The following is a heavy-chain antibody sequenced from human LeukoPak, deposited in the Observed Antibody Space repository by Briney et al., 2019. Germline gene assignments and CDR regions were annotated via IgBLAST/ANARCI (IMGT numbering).Heavy chain of an antibody. J-gene: IGHJ4*02. V-gene: IGHV3-53*01. D-gene: IGHD3-16*01. Sequence: GGSLRLSCAASGFTVSSNYMSWVRQAPGKGLEWVSVIYSGGSTYCADSVKGRFTISRDNSKNTLYLQMNSLRADDTAVYYRAKRSMMGAFDYWGQGTLVTVSS. CDR3: AKRSMMGAFDY. CDR1: GFTVSSNY. CDR2: IYSGGST.